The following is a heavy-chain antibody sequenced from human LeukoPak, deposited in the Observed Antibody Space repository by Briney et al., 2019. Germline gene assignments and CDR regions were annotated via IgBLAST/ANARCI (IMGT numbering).Heavy chain of an antibody. J-gene: IGHJ4*02. CDR3: AKDQAGG. Sequence: GGSLRLSCAASGFTVSSNYMSWVRQAPGKGLEWVSFIRSDGGEEYYADSVEGRFTISRDNSKNTLYLQMNSLRPEDTAIYYCAKDQAGGWGQGTLVTVSS. CDR2: IRSDGGEE. V-gene: IGHV3-30*02. CDR1: GFTVSSNY. D-gene: IGHD4-23*01.